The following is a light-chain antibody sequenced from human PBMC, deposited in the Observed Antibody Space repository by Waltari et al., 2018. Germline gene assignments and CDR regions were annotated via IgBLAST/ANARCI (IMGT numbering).Light chain of an antibody. J-gene: IGKJ2*01. CDR3: QQCYTFPYT. CDR2: WAS. Sequence: DIVMTQSPDSLTVSLGERATIKCKSSQSVLSSTNTKNYLGWYQQKRGQPPNRLITWASTRVSGVPDRFSGSGSGTDFTLTISSLQAEDVAVYYCQQCYTFPYTFGQGTKLEIK. V-gene: IGKV4-1*01. CDR1: QSVLSSTNTKNY.